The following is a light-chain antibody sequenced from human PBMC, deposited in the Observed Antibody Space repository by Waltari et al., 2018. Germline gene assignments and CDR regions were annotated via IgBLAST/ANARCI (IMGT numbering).Light chain of an antibody. Sequence: QSALTQPASVSGSPRQSIPLSCSGTSSDVGRYKIVSWYQQNPGKAPKLMIYEVTKRPSGVSNRFSGSKAGNTASLTISGLQAEDEADYYCCSYAGGTTVLFGGGTKLNVL. CDR2: EVT. J-gene: IGLJ2*01. CDR1: SSDVGRYKI. V-gene: IGLV2-23*02. CDR3: CSYAGGTTVL.